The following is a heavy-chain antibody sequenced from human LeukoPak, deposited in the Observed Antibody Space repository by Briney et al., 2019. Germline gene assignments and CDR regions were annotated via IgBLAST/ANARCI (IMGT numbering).Heavy chain of an antibody. CDR2: IIPIFGTA. D-gene: IGHD6-13*01. J-gene: IGHJ3*02. V-gene: IGHV1-69*13. CDR1: GGTFSSYA. Sequence: ASVKVSCKASGGTFSSYAISWVRQAPGQGLEWMGGIIPIFGTANYAQKFQGRVTITADESTSTAYMELSSLRSEDTAVYYCARERQQQLPGALDIWGQGTMVTVSS. CDR3: ARERQQQLPGALDI.